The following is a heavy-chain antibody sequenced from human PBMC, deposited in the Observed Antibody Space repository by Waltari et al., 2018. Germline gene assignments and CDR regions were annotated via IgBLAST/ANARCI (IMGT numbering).Heavy chain of an antibody. J-gene: IGHJ4*02. CDR3: ARDRAPGGKSLYFDD. CDR1: GFTLSDYE. D-gene: IGHD2-8*02. CDR2: ITRNRNTM. V-gene: IGHV3-48*03. Sequence: EVKLVESGGGVVQPGGTLRLSCAASGFTLSDYEMNWVRQAPGKGVEWLSYITRNRNTMYNAGSVQGRFTISRENAKNSLYLQMNSLRGEDTAVYDCARDRAPGGKSLYFDDWGLGTLVTVSS.